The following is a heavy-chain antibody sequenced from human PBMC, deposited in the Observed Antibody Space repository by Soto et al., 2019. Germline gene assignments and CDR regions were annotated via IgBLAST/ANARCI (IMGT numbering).Heavy chain of an antibody. D-gene: IGHD2-21*01. V-gene: IGHV1-46*01. CDR1: GYRFTTYY. CDR3: ARDLAAGDL. CDR2: INPTGGST. J-gene: IGHJ4*02. Sequence: QAHLVQSGAEVRKPGASVKVSCKTSGYRFTTYYIHWVRQAPGHGLEWMAIINPTGGSTNYAQKFRGRITLTMDTSTSTVYMELSSLRSEDTAVYYCARDLAAGDLWGQGTLVTVS.